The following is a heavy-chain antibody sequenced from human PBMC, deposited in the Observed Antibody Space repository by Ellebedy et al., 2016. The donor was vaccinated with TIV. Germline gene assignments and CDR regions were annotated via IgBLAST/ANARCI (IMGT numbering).Heavy chain of an antibody. Sequence: AASVKVSCKASGYTFTNYYIHWVRQAPGQGLEWMGIIDPSDGVTNYPQKFQGRVTMTRDTSTSTLYMQLISLRSEDTAMYYCAREARGTGGFDPWGQGTLVTVSS. CDR1: GYTFTNYY. CDR2: IDPSDGVT. D-gene: IGHD2-8*02. J-gene: IGHJ5*02. CDR3: AREARGTGGFDP. V-gene: IGHV1-46*01.